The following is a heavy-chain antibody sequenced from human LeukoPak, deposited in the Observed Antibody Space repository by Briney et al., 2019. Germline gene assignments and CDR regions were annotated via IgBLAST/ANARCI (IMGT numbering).Heavy chain of an antibody. Sequence: GGSLRLSCAASEFTFSSYWMHWVRQAPGKGLVWVSHINPDGTTTNYADSVKGRFTISRDNAKNTLYLQMNSLRAEDTAVYYCARDPPTDYYDSSGYYLWGQGTLVTVSS. V-gene: IGHV3-74*01. CDR3: ARDPPTDYYDSSGYYL. J-gene: IGHJ4*02. CDR2: INPDGTTT. D-gene: IGHD3-22*01. CDR1: EFTFSSYW.